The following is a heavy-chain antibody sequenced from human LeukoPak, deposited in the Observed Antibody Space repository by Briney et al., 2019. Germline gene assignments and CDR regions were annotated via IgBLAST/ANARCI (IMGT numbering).Heavy chain of an antibody. CDR1: GYTFTSYD. D-gene: IGHD5-18*01. J-gene: IGHJ5*02. Sequence: GASVKVSCKASGYTFTSYDINWVRQAPGQGLEWMGGIIPIFGTANYAQKFQGRVTITADESTSTAYMELSSLRSEDTAVYYCARGGYSYAWGNWFDPWGQGTLVTVSS. V-gene: IGHV1-69*13. CDR2: IIPIFGTA. CDR3: ARGGYSYAWGNWFDP.